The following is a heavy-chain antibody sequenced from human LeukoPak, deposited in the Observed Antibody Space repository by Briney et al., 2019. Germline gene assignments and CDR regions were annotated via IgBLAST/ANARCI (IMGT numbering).Heavy chain of an antibody. D-gene: IGHD3-16*01. V-gene: IGHV3-21*01. CDR3: GRDPYYDALDY. Sequence: GGSLRLSCAASGFTFSSYSMNWVRQAPGKGLEWVSSISSTSIYIFYADSVKGRFTISRDNAKNSLYLQMNSLRADDTAVYYCGRDPYYDALDYWGQGTLVTVSS. CDR2: ISSTSIYI. J-gene: IGHJ4*02. CDR1: GFTFSSYS.